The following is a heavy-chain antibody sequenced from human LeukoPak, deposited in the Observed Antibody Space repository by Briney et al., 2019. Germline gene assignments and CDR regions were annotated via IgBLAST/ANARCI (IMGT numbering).Heavy chain of an antibody. CDR2: INHSGST. Sequence: SETLSLTCAVYVGSFRGYYWGWIRQPPGKGRGGIGEINHSGSTNYNPSLKSRVTISVDTSKNQFSLKLSSVTAADTAVYYCARGPLYCSSTSCFGVFDYWGQGTLVTVSS. V-gene: IGHV4-34*01. J-gene: IGHJ4*02. D-gene: IGHD2-2*01. CDR3: ARGPLYCSSTSCFGVFDY. CDR1: VGSFRGYY.